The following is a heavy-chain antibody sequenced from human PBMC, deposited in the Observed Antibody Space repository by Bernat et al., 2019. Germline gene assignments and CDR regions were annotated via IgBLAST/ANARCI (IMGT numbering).Heavy chain of an antibody. D-gene: IGHD5/OR15-5a*01. CDR3: AKGSNYVYYYMDV. V-gene: IGHV3-30*18. Sequence: QVQLVESGGGVVQPGRSLRLSCAASGFTFSSYGMHWVRQAPGKGLEWVAVISSDGNSKYYADSVKGRFTLSRDNSKNTLYLQMNSLNVEDTAVYHCAKGSNYVYYYMDVWGKGTTVTVSS. J-gene: IGHJ6*03. CDR1: GFTFSSYG. CDR2: ISSDGNSK.